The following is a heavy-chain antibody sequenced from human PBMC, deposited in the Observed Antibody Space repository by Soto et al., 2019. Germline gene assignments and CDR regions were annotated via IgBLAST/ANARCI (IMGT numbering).Heavy chain of an antibody. Sequence: QVQLQQSGPGLVKPSQTLSLTCTVSGGSISSDDYHWTWIRQPPGKGLEWIGYIYYSGSSFYNPSLKSRVTISVYTSKNQCSLNLSSVTAADTAVYFCAREDDGGDRDYYGLDVWGQGTTVTVSS. CDR1: GGSISSDDYH. CDR3: AREDDGGDRDYYGLDV. D-gene: IGHD2-21*02. V-gene: IGHV4-30-4*08. J-gene: IGHJ6*02. CDR2: IYYSGSS.